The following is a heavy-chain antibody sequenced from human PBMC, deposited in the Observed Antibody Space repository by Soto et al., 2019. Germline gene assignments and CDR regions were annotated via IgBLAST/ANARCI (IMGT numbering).Heavy chain of an antibody. Sequence: SETLSLTCTVSGGSISSYYWSWIRQPPGKGLEWIGYIYYSGSTNYNPSLKSRVTISVDTSKNQFSLKLSSVTAADTAVYYCAREAMYGDYPCYYYYYMDVWGKGTTVTVSS. CDR3: AREAMYGDYPCYYYYYMDV. J-gene: IGHJ6*03. CDR1: GGSISSYY. V-gene: IGHV4-59*01. CDR2: IYYSGST. D-gene: IGHD4-17*01.